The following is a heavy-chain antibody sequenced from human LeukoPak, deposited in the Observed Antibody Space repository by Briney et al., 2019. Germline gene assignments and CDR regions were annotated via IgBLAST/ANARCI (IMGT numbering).Heavy chain of an antibody. D-gene: IGHD3-3*01. CDR1: GGSFSGYY. Sequence: SETLSLTCAVYGGSFSGYYWSWIRQPPGKGLEWMGEINHSGSTNYNPSLMSRVTISVDTSKNQFSLKLSSVTAADTAVYYCARGVNFRPNLFGVVIIPVSGFDYWGQGTLVTVSS. CDR3: ARGVNFRPNLFGVVIIPVSGFDY. CDR2: INHSGST. J-gene: IGHJ4*02. V-gene: IGHV4-34*01.